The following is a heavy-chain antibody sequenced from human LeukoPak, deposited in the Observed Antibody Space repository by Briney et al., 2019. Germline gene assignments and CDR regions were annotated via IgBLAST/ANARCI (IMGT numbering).Heavy chain of an antibody. D-gene: IGHD5-24*01. J-gene: IGHJ3*01. CDR1: GFAFSTYG. V-gene: IGHV3-30*02. CDR3: AKDRSRDGYDAFDL. Sequence: GGSLRLSCVASGFAFSTYGIHWVRQAPGKGLEWVAFVRFDGSNKYYADSVKGRFTISRDNSKNTLYVQMNSLRAEDTAVYYCAKDRSRDGYDAFDLWGQGTMVSVSS. CDR2: VRFDGSNK.